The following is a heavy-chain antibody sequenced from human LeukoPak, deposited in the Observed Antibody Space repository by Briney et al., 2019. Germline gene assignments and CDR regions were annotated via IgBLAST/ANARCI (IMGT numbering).Heavy chain of an antibody. V-gene: IGHV4-4*07. CDR2: VYTSGST. J-gene: IGHJ4*02. CDR1: GGSISSSY. D-gene: IGHD2-15*01. CDR3: AGSRYCSGGTCYATFDY. Sequence: SETLSLTCTVSGGSISSSYWSWIRQPAGKGLEYIWRVYTSGSTNYNPSLKSRVTMSVDTSKNHFSLKLSSVTAADTALYYCAGSRYCSGGTCYATFDYWGQGTLVTVSS.